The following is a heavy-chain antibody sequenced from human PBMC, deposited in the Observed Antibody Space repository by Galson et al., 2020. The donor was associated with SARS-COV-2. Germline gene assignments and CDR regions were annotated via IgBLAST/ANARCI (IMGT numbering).Heavy chain of an antibody. J-gene: IGHJ4*01. CDR3: VTYNWNEDDY. V-gene: IGHV3-21*06. CDR2: ITSSTSYI. D-gene: IGHD1-1*01. Sequence: GGSLRLSCAASGFTFSIYSMNWVRQAPGKGLEWVSSITSSTSYIYYADSVKGRFTISRDNAKNSLFLQMNSLRTEDTAVYYCVTYNWNEDDYWGHGTLVTVCS. CDR1: GFTFSIYS.